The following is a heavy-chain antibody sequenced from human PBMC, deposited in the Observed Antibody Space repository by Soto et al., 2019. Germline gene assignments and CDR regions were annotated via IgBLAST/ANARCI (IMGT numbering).Heavy chain of an antibody. CDR3: ARDVAGTFSINAFDI. Sequence: HPGGSLRLSCAASGFTFSSYSMNWVRQAPGKGLEWVSYISSSSSTIYYADSVKGRFTISRDNAKNSLYLQMNSLRAEDTAVYYCARDVAGTFSINAFDIWGQGTMVTVSS. CDR2: ISSSSSTI. V-gene: IGHV3-48*01. D-gene: IGHD1-1*01. J-gene: IGHJ3*02. CDR1: GFTFSSYS.